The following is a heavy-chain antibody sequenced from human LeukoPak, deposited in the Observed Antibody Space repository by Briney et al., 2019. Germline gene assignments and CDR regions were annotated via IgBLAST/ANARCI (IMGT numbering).Heavy chain of an antibody. D-gene: IGHD6-13*01. V-gene: IGHV3-30*02. CDR1: GFTFSSYG. J-gene: IGHJ4*02. CDR2: IRYDGSNK. Sequence: PGGSLRLSCAASGFTFSSYGMHWVRQAPGKGLEWVAFIRYDGSNKYYADSVKGRFTISRDNSKNTLYLQMNSLRAEDTAVYYCAKDPPNIAAAGTNFDYWGQGTLVTVSS. CDR3: AKDPPNIAAAGTNFDY.